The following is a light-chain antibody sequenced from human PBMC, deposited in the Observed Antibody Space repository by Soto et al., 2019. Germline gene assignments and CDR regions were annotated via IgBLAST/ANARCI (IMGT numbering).Light chain of an antibody. CDR1: ESVRSTY. J-gene: IGKJ2*01. V-gene: IGKV3-20*01. Sequence: IVMTQSPGILSLSPGDRATLSCRSSESVRSTYLAWYQQKRGQAPRLLIYEASSRASGIPDRFSGSGSGKDFTLTISKVEPEDVAVYYCQQYFNSPYMYTFGQGTVLEI. CDR2: EAS. CDR3: QQYFNSPYMYT.